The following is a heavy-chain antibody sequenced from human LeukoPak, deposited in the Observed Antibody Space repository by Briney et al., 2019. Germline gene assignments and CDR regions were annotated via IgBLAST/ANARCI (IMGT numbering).Heavy chain of an antibody. Sequence: GASVKVSCTASGYTFTSYGISWVRQAPGQGLEWVGWISAYNGNTNYAQKLQGRVTMTTDTSTSTAYMELRSLRSDDTAVYYCARDIYSGYNNWFDPWGQGTLVTVSS. CDR1: GYTFTSYG. V-gene: IGHV1-18*01. J-gene: IGHJ5*02. CDR2: ISAYNGNT. D-gene: IGHD5-12*01. CDR3: ARDIYSGYNNWFDP.